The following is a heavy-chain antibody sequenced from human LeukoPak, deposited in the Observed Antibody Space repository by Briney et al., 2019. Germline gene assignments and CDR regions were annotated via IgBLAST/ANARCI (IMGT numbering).Heavy chain of an antibody. D-gene: IGHD3-10*01. V-gene: IGHV4-34*01. Sequence: PSETLSLTCAVYGGSFSGYYWSWIRQPPGKGLEWIGEINHSGSTNYNPSLKSRVIISVDTSKNQFSLKLSSVTAADTAVYYCARAPYYYGSGSYYLIWGQGTLVTVSS. CDR2: INHSGST. CDR1: GGSFSGYY. CDR3: ARAPYYYGSGSYYLI. J-gene: IGHJ4*02.